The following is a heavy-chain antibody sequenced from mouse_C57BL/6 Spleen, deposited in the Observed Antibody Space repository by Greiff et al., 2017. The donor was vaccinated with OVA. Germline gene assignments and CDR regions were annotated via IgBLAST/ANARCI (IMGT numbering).Heavy chain of an antibody. D-gene: IGHD1-1*01. Sequence: ESGPGLVKPSQSLSLTCSVTGYSITSGYYWNWIRQFPGNKLEWMGYISYDGSNNYNPSLKNRISITRDTSKNQFFLKLNSVTTEDTATYYCARAENYYGSGCFDVWGTGTTVTVSS. V-gene: IGHV3-6*01. CDR1: GYSITSGYY. CDR3: ARAENYYGSGCFDV. CDR2: ISYDGSN. J-gene: IGHJ1*03.